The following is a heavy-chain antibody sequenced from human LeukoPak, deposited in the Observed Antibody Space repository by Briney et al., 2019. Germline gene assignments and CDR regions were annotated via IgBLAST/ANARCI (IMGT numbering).Heavy chain of an antibody. Sequence: SETLSLTCSVSGGSISSYYWSWIRQPPGKGLEWIGYIYYSGSTNYNPSLKSRVTISVDTSKNQFSLKLSSVTAADTAVYYCARVSYDSSGYGVFAYWGQGTLVTVSS. V-gene: IGHV4-59*01. CDR3: ARVSYDSSGYGVFAY. CDR1: GGSISSYY. D-gene: IGHD3-22*01. CDR2: IYYSGST. J-gene: IGHJ4*02.